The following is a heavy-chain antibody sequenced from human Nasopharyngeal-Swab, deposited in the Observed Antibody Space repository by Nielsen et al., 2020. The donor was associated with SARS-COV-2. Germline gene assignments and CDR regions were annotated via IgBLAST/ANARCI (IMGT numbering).Heavy chain of an antibody. D-gene: IGHD3-22*01. J-gene: IGHJ4*02. CDR3: ASARGENYDASGPGDH. CDR1: GYTFTGYY. V-gene: IGHV1-2*06. Sequence: ASVKVSCKASGYTFTGYYIHWVRQAPGQGLEWMGRINADSGGTNYAQKFQGRVTMTRDTSTSTTYLELGGLGSDDTAMFYCASARGENYDASGPGDHWGQGTLVTVSS. CDR2: INADSGGT.